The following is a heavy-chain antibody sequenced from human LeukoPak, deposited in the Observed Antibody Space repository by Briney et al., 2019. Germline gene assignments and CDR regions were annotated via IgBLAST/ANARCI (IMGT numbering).Heavy chain of an antibody. CDR1: GYTFTSYG. D-gene: IGHD3-9*01. V-gene: IGHV1-2*02. Sequence: ASVKVSCKASGYTFTSYGISWVRQAPGQGLEWMGWINPNSGGTNYAQKFQGRVTMTRDTSISTAYMELSRLRSDDTAVYYCARADRQTLYDILTRGWFDPWGQGTLVTVSS. J-gene: IGHJ5*02. CDR2: INPNSGGT. CDR3: ARADRQTLYDILTRGWFDP.